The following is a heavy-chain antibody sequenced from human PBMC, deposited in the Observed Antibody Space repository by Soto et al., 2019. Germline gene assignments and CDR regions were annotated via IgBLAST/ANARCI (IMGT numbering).Heavy chain of an antibody. J-gene: IGHJ6*02. CDR2: IDASGNT. CDR1: GDSISTYY. V-gene: IGHV4-4*07. Sequence: ASETLSLTCTVSGDSISTYYWSWIRQPAGKGLEWIGRIDASGNTNYNPSLKSRVTMSVDTSKKQFSLTLTSVTAADTAVYYCARAVGYCSSTSCPRNYYYYYGMDVWGQGTTVTVSS. CDR3: ARAVGYCSSTSCPRNYYYYYGMDV. D-gene: IGHD2-2*01.